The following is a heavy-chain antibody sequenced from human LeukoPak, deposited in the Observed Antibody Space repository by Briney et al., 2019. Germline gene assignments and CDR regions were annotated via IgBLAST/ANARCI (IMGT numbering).Heavy chain of an antibody. CDR1: GFTFSSYW. D-gene: IGHD1-7*01. CDR2: LNSDGSST. V-gene: IGHV3-74*01. J-gene: IGHJ4*02. Sequence: PGGSLRLSCAASGFTFSSYWMHWVRQAPGKGLVWVSRLNSDGSSTSYADSVKGRFTISRVNAETTLHLQMNNLSAEDTAVYYCARASNRNSINFDYWGQGALVTVSS. CDR3: ARASNRNSINFDY.